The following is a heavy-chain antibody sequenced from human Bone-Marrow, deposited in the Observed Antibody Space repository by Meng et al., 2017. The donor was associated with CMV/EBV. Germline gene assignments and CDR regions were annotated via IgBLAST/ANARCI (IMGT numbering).Heavy chain of an antibody. CDR3: ARDTVVVPAANSGYYYYYGMDV. D-gene: IGHD2-2*01. CDR1: GFTFSSYG. Sequence: GESLKISCAASGFTFSSYGMHWVRQAPGKGLEWVAFIRYDGSNKYYADSAKGRFTISKDNSKNTLYLQMNSLRAEDTAVYYCARDTVVVPAANSGYYYYYGMDVWGQGTTVTVSS. V-gene: IGHV3-30*02. CDR2: IRYDGSNK. J-gene: IGHJ6*02.